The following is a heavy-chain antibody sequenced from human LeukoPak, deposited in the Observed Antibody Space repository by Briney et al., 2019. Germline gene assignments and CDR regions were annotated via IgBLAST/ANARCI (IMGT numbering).Heavy chain of an antibody. CDR1: GYSFATNW. CDR3: ARQCGAYVCGWGY. CDR2: IYPGDSNT. D-gene: IGHD2-21*01. J-gene: IGHJ4*02. V-gene: IGHV5-51*01. Sequence: GESLKISCRGSGYSFATNWIGWVRQRPGKGPEWMGIIYPGDSNTKYDPSFQGQVIISVDKSISNAFLQWSSLKASDTAIYYCARQCGAYVCGWGYWGQGTLVTVSS.